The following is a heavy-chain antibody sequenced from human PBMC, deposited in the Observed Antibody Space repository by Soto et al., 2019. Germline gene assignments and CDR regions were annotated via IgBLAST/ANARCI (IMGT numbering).Heavy chain of an antibody. D-gene: IGHD1-7*01. CDR3: ASRDQGTSVDY. Sequence: LSLTCAVSGGSFTSNNWWTWVRQPPGQGLEWIGEIYRTGSTNYNPSLKSRVTISLDKSENQFSLKVTSLTAADTAVYYCASRDQGTSVDYWGQGTLVTVSS. J-gene: IGHJ4*02. CDR2: IYRTGST. V-gene: IGHV4-4*02. CDR1: GGSFTSNNW.